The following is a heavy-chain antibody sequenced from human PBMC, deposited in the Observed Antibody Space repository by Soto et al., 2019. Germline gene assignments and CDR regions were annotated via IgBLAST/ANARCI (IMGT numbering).Heavy chain of an antibody. D-gene: IGHD6-13*01. CDR2: IYYSGST. J-gene: IGHJ4*02. CDR3: ARPRYSSSWPFDY. CDR1: GGSISSYY. Sequence: SETLSLTCTVSGGSISSYYWSWIRQPPGKGLEWIGYIYYSGSTNYNPSLKSRVTISVDTSKNQFSLKLSSVTAADTAVYYCARPRYSSSWPFDYWGQGTLVTVSS. V-gene: IGHV4-59*08.